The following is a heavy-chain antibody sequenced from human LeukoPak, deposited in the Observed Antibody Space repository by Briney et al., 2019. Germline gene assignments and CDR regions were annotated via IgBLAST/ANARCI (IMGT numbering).Heavy chain of an antibody. D-gene: IGHD1-26*01. CDR1: GGSLSNGNW. V-gene: IGHV4-4*02. J-gene: IGHJ4*02. Sequence: SETLSLTCDVSGGSLSNGNWWSWVRQPPGKGLEWIGEIYHTGRTNYNPSLKSRVSISVDKSKNQLSLNLNSVTAADTAVYYCARTRDLGPDYWGQGTLVTVSS. CDR3: ARTRDLGPDY. CDR2: IYHTGRT.